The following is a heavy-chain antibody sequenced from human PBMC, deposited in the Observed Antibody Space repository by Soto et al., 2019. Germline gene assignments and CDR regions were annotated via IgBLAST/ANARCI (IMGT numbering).Heavy chain of an antibody. CDR3: ATVRDIAAAGYNFDY. V-gene: IGHV3-30*03. CDR2: ISSHGNDK. CDR1: AFTFNNFA. J-gene: IGHJ4*02. D-gene: IGHD6-13*01. Sequence: QVQLVESGGGVVQPGRSLRLSCAASAFTFNNFAMHWVRQGPGKGLEWVSVISSHGNDKYYADSVKGRFTISRDNAKNTLYLQMNSLRGEDTAVYYCATVRDIAAAGYNFDYWGQGTLVTVSS.